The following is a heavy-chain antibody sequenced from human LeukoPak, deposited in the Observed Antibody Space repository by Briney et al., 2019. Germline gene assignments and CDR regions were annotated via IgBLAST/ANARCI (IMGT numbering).Heavy chain of an antibody. CDR1: GGSISSGDYY. J-gene: IGHJ3*02. V-gene: IGHV4-30-4*01. CDR2: IYYSGST. Sequence: SQTLSLTCTVSGGSISSGDYYWSWIRQPPGKGLEWIGYIYYSGSTYYNPSLKSRITISVDTSENRFSLKLSSVTATDTAVYYCARDCSGGSCYGAFDIWGQGTMVTVSS. D-gene: IGHD2-15*01. CDR3: ARDCSGGSCYGAFDI.